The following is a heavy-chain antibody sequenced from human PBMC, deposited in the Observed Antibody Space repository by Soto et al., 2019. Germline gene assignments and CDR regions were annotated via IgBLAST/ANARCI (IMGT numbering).Heavy chain of an antibody. D-gene: IGHD3-22*01. CDR2: INPSGGST. Sequence: ASVKVSCKASGYTFTSYYMHWVRQAPGQGLEWMGIINPSGGSTSYAQKFQGRVTMTRDTSTSTVYMELSSLRSEDTAVYYCARERNYDDSSGSGQIYGMDVWGQGTTVTVSS. CDR3: ARERNYDDSSGSGQIYGMDV. CDR1: GYTFTSYY. V-gene: IGHV1-46*01. J-gene: IGHJ6*02.